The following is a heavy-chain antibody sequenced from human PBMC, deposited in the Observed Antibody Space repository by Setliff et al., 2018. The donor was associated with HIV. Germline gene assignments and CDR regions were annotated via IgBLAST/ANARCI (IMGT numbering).Heavy chain of an antibody. CDR3: ARTVRREFRTNVGDHYYFYMDV. CDR2: IYNSGYS. J-gene: IGHJ6*03. D-gene: IGHD3-3*01. CDR1: GAPISSYY. V-gene: IGHV4-59*12. Sequence: SETLSLTCKVSGAPISSYYWNWIRQPPGKGLEWIGYIYNSGYSNSKPSLKSRVTISVDTSKNQFSLKVTSVTAADTAVYYCARTVRREFRTNVGDHYYFYMDVWGKGTTVTVSS.